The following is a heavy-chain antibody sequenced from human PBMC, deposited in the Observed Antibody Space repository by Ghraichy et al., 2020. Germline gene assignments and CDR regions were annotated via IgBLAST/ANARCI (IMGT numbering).Heavy chain of an antibody. J-gene: IGHJ4*02. CDR1: GGFISTSSYY. D-gene: IGHD4-17*01. Sequence: SETLSLTCTVSGGFISTSSYYWGWIRQPPGKGLEWIGSIHYSGTTYYTPSLESRVTISVDTSKSQFSLRLSSVTAADTAVYYCARLKPSGAASYYFDYWGQGTLVTVAS. CDR2: IHYSGTT. V-gene: IGHV4-39*01. CDR3: ARLKPSGAASYYFDY.